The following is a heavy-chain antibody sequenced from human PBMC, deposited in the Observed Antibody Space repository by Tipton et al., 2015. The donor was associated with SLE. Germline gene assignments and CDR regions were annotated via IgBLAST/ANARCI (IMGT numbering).Heavy chain of an antibody. V-gene: IGHV4-4*07. CDR3: ARIRPGHGDPFDF. Sequence: TLSLTCTVSGDSVGTNYWNWIRQPAGKGLEWIGRLYGSGSPTHYNPSLEGRVTVSVDTSQNQVSLKLTSVIAADTAVYYCARIRPGHGDPFDFWGQGTLVTVSS. D-gene: IGHD4-17*01. J-gene: IGHJ4*02. CDR2: LYGSGSPT. CDR1: GDSVGTNY.